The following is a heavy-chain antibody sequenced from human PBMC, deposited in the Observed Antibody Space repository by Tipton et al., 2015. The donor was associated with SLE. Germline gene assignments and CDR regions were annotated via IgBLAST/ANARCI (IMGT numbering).Heavy chain of an antibody. CDR1: GFTFSSYG. J-gene: IGHJ4*02. V-gene: IGHV3-30*18. CDR2: IWYDGSNK. CDR3: AKAVGRNYGGAHY. D-gene: IGHD1-7*01. Sequence: SLRLSCAASGFTFSSYGMHWVRQAPGKGLEWVAVIWYDGSNKYYADSVKGRFTISRDNSKNTLYLQMNSLRAEDTAMYYCAKAVGRNYGGAHYWGQGTLVIVSS.